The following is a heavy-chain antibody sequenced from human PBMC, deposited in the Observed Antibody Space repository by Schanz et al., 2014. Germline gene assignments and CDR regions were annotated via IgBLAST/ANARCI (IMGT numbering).Heavy chain of an antibody. CDR2: INPIGGST. J-gene: IGHJ4*02. V-gene: IGHV1-46*01. CDR3: AREFSAYWGNCFDD. Sequence: QVHLVQSGAEVHKPGASLKISCKASGYTFTNFFLHWVRQAPGQGLEWMGIINPIGGSTNYAQKFRGAVTLTTDTATDTAYRELTSLRSEDTAVDYCAREFSAYWGNCFDDWGQGTLVTVSS. CDR1: GYTFTNFF. D-gene: IGHD7-27*01.